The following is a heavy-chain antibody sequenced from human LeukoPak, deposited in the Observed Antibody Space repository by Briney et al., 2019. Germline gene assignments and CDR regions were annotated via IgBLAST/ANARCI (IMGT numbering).Heavy chain of an antibody. Sequence: GSLRLSCAASGFTFSSYAMSWVRQAPGKGLEWVSAISGSGGSTYYADSVKGRFTISRDNSKNTLYLQMNGLRAEDTAVYYCAKDPVETGYSSSWYVPQWYYYYGMDVWGQGTTVTVSS. CDR1: GFTFSSYA. V-gene: IGHV3-23*01. CDR3: AKDPVETGYSSSWYVPQWYYYYGMDV. J-gene: IGHJ6*02. D-gene: IGHD6-13*01. CDR2: ISGSGGST.